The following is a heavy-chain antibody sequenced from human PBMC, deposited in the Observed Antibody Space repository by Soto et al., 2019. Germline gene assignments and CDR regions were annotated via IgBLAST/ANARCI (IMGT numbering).Heavy chain of an antibody. CDR2: VSDDASST. D-gene: IGHD4-17*01. V-gene: IGHV3-74*01. CDR1: GFTFSSYY. CDR3: ARGLYGDPVGFDH. J-gene: IGHJ4*02. Sequence: EVQLVESGGGLVQPGGSLRLSCAASGFTFSSYYMHWVRQVPGKGLIWVSSVSDDASSTNYADSFRGRFTVSRDNGKSTLYLQMNSLRAEDTAIYYCARGLYGDPVGFDHWGQGALVTVSS.